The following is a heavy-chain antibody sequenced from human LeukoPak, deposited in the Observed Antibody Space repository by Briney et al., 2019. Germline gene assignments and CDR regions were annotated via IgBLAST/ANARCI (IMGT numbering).Heavy chain of an antibody. D-gene: IGHD6-19*01. V-gene: IGHV3-9*01. CDR2: ISWNSGSI. CDR1: GFTFDDYA. CDR3: AKGAADSGWYELDY. Sequence: GRSLRLSCAASGFTFDDYAMHWVRQAPGKGLEWVSGISWNSGSIGYADSVKGRFTISRDNAKNSLYLQMNSLRAEDTALYYCAKGAADSGWYELDYWGQGTLVTVSS. J-gene: IGHJ4*02.